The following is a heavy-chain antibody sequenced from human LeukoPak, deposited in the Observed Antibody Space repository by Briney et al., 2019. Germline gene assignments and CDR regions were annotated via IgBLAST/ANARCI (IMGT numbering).Heavy chain of an antibody. CDR3: ARHLGAWSQAAGSLQYFDD. D-gene: IGHD6-13*01. J-gene: IGHJ4*02. CDR2: VYFIGRT. CDR1: GGSISSSSYY. V-gene: IGHV4-39*01. Sequence: PLETLCLTSTLSGGSISSSSYYSGSVRPPPREGLGWIGGVYFIGRTYYNPPLKSRVSISVDTSKNQFSLKLSSVTAADTGLYYCARHLGAWSQAAGSLQYFDDWGQGSQVSVCS.